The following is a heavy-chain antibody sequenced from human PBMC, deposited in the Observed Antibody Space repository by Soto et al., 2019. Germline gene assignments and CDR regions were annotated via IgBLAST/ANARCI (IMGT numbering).Heavy chain of an antibody. D-gene: IGHD2-21*02. J-gene: IGHJ4*02. CDR1: GFTFSSYG. CDR2: ISYDGSNK. Sequence: QVQLVESGGGVVQPGRSLRLSCAASGFTFSSYGMHWVRQAPGKGLEWVAVISYDGSNKYYADSVKGRFTISRDNSKNTLYLQMNSLGAEDTAVYYCAKEAFVVVTAPDFDYWGQGTLVTVSS. CDR3: AKEAFVVVTAPDFDY. V-gene: IGHV3-30*18.